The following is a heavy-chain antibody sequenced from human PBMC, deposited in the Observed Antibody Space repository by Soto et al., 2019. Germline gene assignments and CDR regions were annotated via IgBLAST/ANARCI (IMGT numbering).Heavy chain of an antibody. Sequence: QVQLQESGPGLVKPSETLSLTCTVSGGSIDGYYWTWIRQSADKGLEWIGRMFISGSHKYNPALQSRVSMSVDTAKNQFSLNLTSVTAADTAVYYCARERPGLVPPNWFDPWGQGTLVTVSS. CDR3: ARERPGLVPPNWFDP. CDR2: MFISGSH. J-gene: IGHJ5*02. CDR1: GGSIDGYY. V-gene: IGHV4-4*07. D-gene: IGHD3-16*02.